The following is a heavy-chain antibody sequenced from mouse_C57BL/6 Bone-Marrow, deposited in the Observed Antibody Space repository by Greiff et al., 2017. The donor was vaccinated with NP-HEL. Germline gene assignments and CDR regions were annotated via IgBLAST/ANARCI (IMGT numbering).Heavy chain of an antibody. CDR3: AKLLLLLRGYAMDY. V-gene: IGHV1-74*01. CDR1: GYTFTSYW. J-gene: IGHJ4*01. CDR2: IHPSDSDT. D-gene: IGHD1-1*01. Sequence: QVQLQQPGAELVKPGASVKVSCKASGYTFTSYWMHWVKQRPGQGLEWIGRIHPSDSDTNYNQKFKGKATLTVDKSSSTDYMQLSSLTSEDSAVYYCAKLLLLLRGYAMDYWGQGTSVTVSS.